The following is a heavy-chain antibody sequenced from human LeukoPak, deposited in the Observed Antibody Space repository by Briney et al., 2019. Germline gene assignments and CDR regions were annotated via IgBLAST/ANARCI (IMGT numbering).Heavy chain of an antibody. Sequence: PSETLSLTCAVYGGSFSGYYRSWIRQPPGKGLEWIGEVNHSGSTNYNPSLKSRVTISVDTSKNQFSLKLSSVTAADTAVYYCARRRHYYYYGMDVWGQGTTVTVSS. CDR1: GGSFSGYY. CDR3: ARRRHYYYYGMDV. V-gene: IGHV4-34*01. CDR2: VNHSGST. J-gene: IGHJ6*02.